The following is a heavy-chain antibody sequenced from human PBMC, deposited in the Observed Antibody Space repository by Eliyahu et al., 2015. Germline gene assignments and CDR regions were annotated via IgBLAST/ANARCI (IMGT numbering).Heavy chain of an antibody. CDR2: IYYSGST. CDR3: ARVIGLWWFDP. D-gene: IGHD2-21*01. J-gene: IGHJ5*02. V-gene: IGHV4-59*01. Sequence: QVQLQESGPGLXXPSETLSLTCXVXXGSISSYXWSWIRQPPGKGLEWIGYIYYSGSTNYNPSLKSRVTISVDTSKNQFSLKLSSVTAADTAVYYCARVIGLWWFDPWGQGTLVTVSS. CDR1: XGSISSYX.